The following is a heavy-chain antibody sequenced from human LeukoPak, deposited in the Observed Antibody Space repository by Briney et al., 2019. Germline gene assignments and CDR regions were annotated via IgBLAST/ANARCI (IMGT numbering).Heavy chain of an antibody. Sequence: VSVKVSCKASGYTFTSYDINWIRQASGQGLEWMGWMKPDSGNAAYAQKFQGRVTMTRDTSISTAYMELSSLRSEDTAVYYCARVPSKSYNWFDPWGPGTLVTVSS. J-gene: IGHJ5*02. CDR3: ARVPSKSYNWFDP. V-gene: IGHV1-8*02. D-gene: IGHD2-2*01. CDR1: GYTFTSYD. CDR2: MKPDSGNA.